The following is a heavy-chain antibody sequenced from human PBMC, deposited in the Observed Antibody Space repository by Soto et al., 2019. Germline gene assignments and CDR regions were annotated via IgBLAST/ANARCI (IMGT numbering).Heavy chain of an antibody. Sequence: QVQLVQSGPEVRKPGASVKVSCKTSGYTFSSYYIHWVRQAPGQGLEWMGIIRPETGDTFYGQRFQGRVTLTRDTSTSTAYMELRALTPEDTALYFCARGPDDSDVPRWDHWGQGTLITVSS. D-gene: IGHD4-17*01. CDR2: IRPETGDT. CDR3: ARGPDDSDVPRWDH. V-gene: IGHV1-46*01. CDR1: GYTFSSYY. J-gene: IGHJ4*02.